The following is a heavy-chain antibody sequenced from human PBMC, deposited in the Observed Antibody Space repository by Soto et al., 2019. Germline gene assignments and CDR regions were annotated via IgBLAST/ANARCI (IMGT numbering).Heavy chain of an antibody. CDR2: MNPNSGHT. J-gene: IGHJ2*01. D-gene: IGHD2-15*01. Sequence: QVPLVQSGAEVKKPGSSVKVSCKASGYTFTSYDINWVRQATGQGLEWMGWMNPNSGHTGYAEKFQGRVTMTRNTSISTAHRELSSLRSEDTAVYYWAVNGGNRNWYFDRWGRGTLVTVSS. CDR3: AVNGGNRNWYFDR. CDR1: GYTFTSYD. V-gene: IGHV1-8*01.